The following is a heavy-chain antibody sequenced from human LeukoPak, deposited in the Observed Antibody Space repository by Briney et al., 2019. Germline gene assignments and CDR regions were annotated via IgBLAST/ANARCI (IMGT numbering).Heavy chain of an antibody. CDR3: ARVAIFGVVTLDAFDI. Sequence: ASVKVSCKASGYTFTSYYMHWVRQAPGQGLEWVGIINPSGGSTSYAQKFQGRVTMTRDTSTSTVYMELSSLRSEDTAVYYCARVAIFGVVTLDAFDIWGQGTMVTVSS. CDR2: INPSGGST. J-gene: IGHJ3*02. V-gene: IGHV1-46*01. D-gene: IGHD3-3*01. CDR1: GYTFTSYY.